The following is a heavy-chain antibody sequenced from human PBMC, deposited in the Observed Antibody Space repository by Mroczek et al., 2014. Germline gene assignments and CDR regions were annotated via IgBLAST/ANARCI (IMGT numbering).Heavy chain of an antibody. Sequence: VQLVQSGAEVKKPGESLKISCKGSGYSFTSYWIGWVRQMPGKGLEWMGIIYPGDSDTRYSPSFQGQVTISADKSISTAYLQWSSLKASDTAMYYCARPITYYYDSSGSHDAFDIWGQGTMVTRLF. V-gene: IGHV5-51*03. J-gene: IGHJ3*02. CDR2: IYPGDSDT. CDR1: GYSFTSYW. D-gene: IGHD3-22*01. CDR3: ARPITYYYDSSGSHDAFDI.